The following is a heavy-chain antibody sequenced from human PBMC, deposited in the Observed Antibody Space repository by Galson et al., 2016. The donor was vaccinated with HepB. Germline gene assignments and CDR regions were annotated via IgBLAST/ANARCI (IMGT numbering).Heavy chain of an antibody. V-gene: IGHV1-2*02. D-gene: IGHD3-22*01. Sequence: SVKVSCKASEYSFTDYYIHWLRQAPGQGLEWMGWINPNSGVTHYAQKFQGRVTLTRDTSVSTAYMEVTSLKSDDTAFYYCAKVAESPGFYYQGRFDYWGQGTLITVSS. CDR3: AKVAESPGFYYQGRFDY. CDR1: EYSFTDYY. J-gene: IGHJ4*02. CDR2: INPNSGVT.